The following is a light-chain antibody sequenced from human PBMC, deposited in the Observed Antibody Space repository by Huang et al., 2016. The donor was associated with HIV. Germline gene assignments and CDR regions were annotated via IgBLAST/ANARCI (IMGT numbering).Light chain of an antibody. J-gene: IGKJ3*01. V-gene: IGKV1-33*01. Sequence: DIQMTPSPSSLSASVRDRVTITCQASQDISNYLSWYQHKPGKAPKLLIYDASNLETGVPSRFSGSGSGTDFTFTISSLQPEDVATYYCQQYDDLPFSFGPGTKVDLK. CDR3: QQYDDLPFS. CDR2: DAS. CDR1: QDISNY.